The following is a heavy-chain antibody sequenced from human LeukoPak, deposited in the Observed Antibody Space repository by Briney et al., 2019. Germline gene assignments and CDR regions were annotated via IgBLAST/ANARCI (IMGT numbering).Heavy chain of an antibody. CDR3: ARPRLYYGGNSHAFDI. CDR1: GGSFSGYY. Sequence: SETLSLTCAVYGGSFSGYYWSWIRQPPGKGLEWIGEINHSGSTNYNPSLKSRVTISVDTSKNQFSLKLSSVTAADPAVYYCARPRLYYGGNSHAFDIWGQGKMVTVSS. CDR2: INHSGST. D-gene: IGHD4-17*01. V-gene: IGHV4-34*01. J-gene: IGHJ3*02.